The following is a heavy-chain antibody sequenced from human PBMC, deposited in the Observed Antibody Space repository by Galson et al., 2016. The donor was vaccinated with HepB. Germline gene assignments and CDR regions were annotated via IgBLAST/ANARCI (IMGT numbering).Heavy chain of an antibody. CDR2: ISYDGSNK. Sequence: SLRLSCAASGFTFSKYGMHWVRQAPGKGLEWVAVISYDGSNKYYGDSVKGRFTFSRDNSKNTVYVRMNSLRAEDTAVYYCAALTMVDFWGQGTLVTVSS. V-gene: IGHV3-30*03. D-gene: IGHD3-10*01. J-gene: IGHJ4*02. CDR3: AALTMVDF. CDR1: GFTFSKYG.